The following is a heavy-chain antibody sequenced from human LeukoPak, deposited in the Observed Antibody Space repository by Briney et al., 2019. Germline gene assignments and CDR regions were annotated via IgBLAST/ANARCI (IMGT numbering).Heavy chain of an antibody. CDR3: ASSQVPYNWNLDY. J-gene: IGHJ4*02. CDR2: IYYTGST. V-gene: IGHV4-61*01. CDR1: SDSVSSASYY. D-gene: IGHD1-20*01. Sequence: SETLSLTCTVSSDSVSSASYYWSWIRQPPGKGLEWIGYIYYTGSTKYNPSLKSRVSISLDTSKNQFSLKLSSVTAADTAVYYCASSQVPYNWNLDYWGPGALVTVSS.